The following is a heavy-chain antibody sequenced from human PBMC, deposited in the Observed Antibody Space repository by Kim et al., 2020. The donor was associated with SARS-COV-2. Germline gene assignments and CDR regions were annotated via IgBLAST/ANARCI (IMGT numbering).Heavy chain of an antibody. J-gene: IGHJ4*02. CDR2: ISWNSGSI. D-gene: IGHD6-19*01. CDR3: AKSRDSSGWDNFDY. CDR1: GFTFDDYA. V-gene: IGHV3-9*01. Sequence: GGSLRLSCAASGFTFDDYAMHWVRQAPGKGLEWVSGISWNSGSIGYADSVKGRFTISRDNAKNSLYLQMNSLRAEDTALYYCAKSRDSSGWDNFDYWGQG.